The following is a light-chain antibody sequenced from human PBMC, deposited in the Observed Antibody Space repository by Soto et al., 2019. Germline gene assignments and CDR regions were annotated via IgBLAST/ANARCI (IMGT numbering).Light chain of an antibody. CDR1: SSDVGRYNY. CDR2: EVS. Sequence: QSALTQPPSASGSPGQSVTISCTGSSSDVGRYNYVSWYQQHPGKAPKLIIYEVSNRPSGVPDRFSGSKSGNTASLTVSGLQPVDEADYYCSSYAGSINFGVFGPGTKLTV. V-gene: IGLV2-8*01. CDR3: SSYAGSINFGV. J-gene: IGLJ1*01.